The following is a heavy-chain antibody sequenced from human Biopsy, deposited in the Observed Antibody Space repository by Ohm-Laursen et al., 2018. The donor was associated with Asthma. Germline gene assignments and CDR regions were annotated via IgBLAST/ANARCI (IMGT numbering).Heavy chain of an antibody. Sequence: SLRLSCAASGFTFGNFWMSWGRQTPGEGLEWVATITGDGSQKFYVDSVTGRFTISRDNSKNSLYLQMNSLRAEDTAVYLCARSVQAEEGVFWGQGTRVTVSP. J-gene: IGHJ4*02. D-gene: IGHD3-10*02. CDR2: ITGDGSQK. CDR3: ARSVQAEEGVF. CDR1: GFTFGNFW. V-gene: IGHV3-7*01.